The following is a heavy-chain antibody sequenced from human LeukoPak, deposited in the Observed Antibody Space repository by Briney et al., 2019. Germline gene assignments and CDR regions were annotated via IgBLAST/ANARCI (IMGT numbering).Heavy chain of an antibody. J-gene: IGHJ4*02. CDR3: ARQAIVGTAAFDY. CDR1: GYTFSTYW. V-gene: IGHV5-51*01. D-gene: IGHD5-12*01. Sequence: GESLQISCKGSGYTFSTYWIGWVRQMPGKGLEWLGIIYPGDSETRYSPSFQGQVTISADKSITTAYLQWSSLKASDTAMYYCARQAIVGTAAFDYWGQGSLVTVSS. CDR2: IYPGDSET.